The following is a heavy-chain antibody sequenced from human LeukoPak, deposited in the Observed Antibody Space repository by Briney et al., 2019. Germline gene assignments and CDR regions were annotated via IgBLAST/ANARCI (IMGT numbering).Heavy chain of an antibody. J-gene: IGHJ3*02. CDR1: GYTFTGYY. Sequence: GASVKVSCKASGYTFTGYYMHWVRQAPGQGLEWMGWINPNSGGTNYAQKFQGRVTMTRDTSISTAYMELSRLRSDDTAVYYCARTSRIVVVTAIDAFDIWGQGTMVTVSS. D-gene: IGHD2-21*02. CDR3: ARTSRIVVVTAIDAFDI. V-gene: IGHV1-2*02. CDR2: INPNSGGT.